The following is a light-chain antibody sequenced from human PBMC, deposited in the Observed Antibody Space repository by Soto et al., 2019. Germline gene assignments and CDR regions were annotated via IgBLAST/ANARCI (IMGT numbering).Light chain of an antibody. Sequence: DIQMTQSPSSLSASVGDRVTITRRASQGVSNSLAWFQQKPGKPPKSLIYGASNLESGVPSKFSGSGLGTEFTLTITSLQPEDFATYYCQQYSSYPLTFGPGTEVDFK. CDR2: GAS. V-gene: IGKV1-16*02. J-gene: IGKJ3*01. CDR1: QGVSNS. CDR3: QQYSSYPLT.